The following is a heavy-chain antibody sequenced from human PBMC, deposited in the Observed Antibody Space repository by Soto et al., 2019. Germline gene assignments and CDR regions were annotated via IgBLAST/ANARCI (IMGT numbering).Heavy chain of an antibody. Sequence: QVQLVQSGAEVKKPGSSVKVSCKASGGTFGSYAINWVRQAPGQGLEWMGGIIPLFGSAYFGQKFQGRVTITADEYTSTTYMELSSLRSEDTAVYYCARGHGIAAAEEDPWGQGTLGIVSS. D-gene: IGHD6-13*01. CDR2: IIPLFGSA. CDR1: GGTFGSYA. CDR3: ARGHGIAAAEEDP. V-gene: IGHV1-69*12. J-gene: IGHJ5*02.